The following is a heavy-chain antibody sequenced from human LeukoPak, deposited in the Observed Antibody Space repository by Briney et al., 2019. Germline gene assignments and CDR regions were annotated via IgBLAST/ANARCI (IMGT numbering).Heavy chain of an antibody. CDR1: GGSISSDY. Sequence: SETLSLTCTVSGGSISSDYWSWIRQPPGKGLEWIGYIYTSGSNPYNPSLKSRVTISGDTSKNQFSLKLSSVTAADTAVYYCARQKAGNCFDPWGQGTPVTVSS. CDR2: IYTSGSN. CDR3: ARQKAGNCFDP. V-gene: IGHV4-4*09. J-gene: IGHJ5*02. D-gene: IGHD6-19*01.